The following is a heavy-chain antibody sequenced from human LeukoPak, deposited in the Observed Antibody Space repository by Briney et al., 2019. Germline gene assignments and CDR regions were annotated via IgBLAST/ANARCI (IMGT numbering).Heavy chain of an antibody. Sequence: GGSLRLSCAASGFTFSSYEMNWVRQAPGKGLEWVSYISSSGSTIYYADSVKGRFIISRDNAKNSLYLQMNSLRAEDTAVYYCARDRYDSSGIFDYWGQGTLSPSPQ. CDR2: ISSSGSTI. V-gene: IGHV3-48*03. D-gene: IGHD3-22*01. J-gene: IGHJ4*02. CDR1: GFTFSSYE. CDR3: ARDRYDSSGIFDY.